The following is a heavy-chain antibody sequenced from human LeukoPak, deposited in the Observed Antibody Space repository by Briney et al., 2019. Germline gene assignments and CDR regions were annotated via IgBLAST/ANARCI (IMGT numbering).Heavy chain of an antibody. CDR2: SNPNSGGT. Sequence: ASVKVSCKASGYTFTGHFIHWVRQAPGQRLEWMGWSNPNSGGTNYAQKFQGRVTMTRDTSISTAYMELSRVISDDTAVYYCAREYRRYSGTYYDYWGQGTLVTVSS. D-gene: IGHD5-12*01. V-gene: IGHV1-2*02. J-gene: IGHJ4*02. CDR1: GYTFTGHF. CDR3: AREYRRYSGTYYDY.